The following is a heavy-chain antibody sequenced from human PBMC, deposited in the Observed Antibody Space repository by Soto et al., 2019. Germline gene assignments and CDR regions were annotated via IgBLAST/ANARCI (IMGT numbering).Heavy chain of an antibody. V-gene: IGHV3-21*01. CDR2: ISSSSSYI. J-gene: IGHJ4*02. Sequence: GGSLRLSCAASGFTFSSYAMSWVRQAPGKGLEWVSAISSSSSYIYYADSVKGRFTISRDNAKNSLYLPMNSLRAEDTAVYYCARDIEYYMEGLHLIHWGQGTLVTVSS. CDR1: GFTFSSYA. CDR3: ARDIEYYMEGLHLIH. D-gene: IGHD3-16*01.